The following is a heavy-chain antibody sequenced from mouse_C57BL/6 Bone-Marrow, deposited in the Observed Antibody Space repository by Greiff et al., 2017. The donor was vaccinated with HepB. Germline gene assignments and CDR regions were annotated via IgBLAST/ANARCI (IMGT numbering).Heavy chain of an antibody. V-gene: IGHV5-9*01. J-gene: IGHJ2*01. CDR1: GFTFSSYT. D-gene: IGHD1-1*01. Sequence: EVQGVESGGGLVKPGGSLKLSCAASGFTFSSYTMSWVRQTPEKRLEWVATLSGGGGNTYYPDSVKGRFTISRDNAKNTLYLQMSSLRSEDTALYYCARGANYYGSSYGYWGQGTTLTVSS. CDR2: LSGGGGNT. CDR3: ARGANYYGSSYGY.